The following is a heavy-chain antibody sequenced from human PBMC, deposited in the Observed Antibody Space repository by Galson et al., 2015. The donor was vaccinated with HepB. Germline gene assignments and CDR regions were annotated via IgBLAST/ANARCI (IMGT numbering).Heavy chain of an antibody. J-gene: IGHJ4*02. V-gene: IGHV3-23*01. CDR2: MSVSGWP. CDR1: GFTLSNYG. Sequence: SLRLSCAASGFTLSNYGMSWVRQAPGKGLEWVSAMSVSGWPHFADSVKGRFIISRDNSKNTLYLQMNSLRAEDTAVYYCAKEFGTNGWLTIDSWGQGTLVTVSS. D-gene: IGHD6-19*01. CDR3: AKEFGTNGWLTIDS.